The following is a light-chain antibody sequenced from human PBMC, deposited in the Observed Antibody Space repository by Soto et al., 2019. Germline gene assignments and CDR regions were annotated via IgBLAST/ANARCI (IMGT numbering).Light chain of an antibody. CDR1: QTISSW. V-gene: IGKV1-5*03. CDR2: KAS. Sequence: DIQVTQSPSTLSGSVGDRVTITCRASQTISSWLAWYQQKPGKAPRLLIYKASTLEIGVPSRFSGSGSGTEFTLTISSLQPDDVAIYYCQQYNDYSCTFGQGTKVDI. CDR3: QQYNDYSCT. J-gene: IGKJ1*01.